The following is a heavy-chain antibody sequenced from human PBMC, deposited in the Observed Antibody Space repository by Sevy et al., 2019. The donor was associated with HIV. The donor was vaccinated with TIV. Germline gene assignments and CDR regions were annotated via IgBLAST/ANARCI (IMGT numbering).Heavy chain of an antibody. J-gene: IGHJ6*02. CDR2: INHSGST. Sequence: SETLSLTCAVYGGSFSGYYWSWIRQPPGKGLEWIGEINHSGSTNYNPSLKSRVTISVDTSKNQFSLKLSSVTAADTAVYYCAIYYYYYGMDVWGQRTTVTASS. CDR3: AIYYYYYGMDV. CDR1: GGSFSGYY. V-gene: IGHV4-34*01.